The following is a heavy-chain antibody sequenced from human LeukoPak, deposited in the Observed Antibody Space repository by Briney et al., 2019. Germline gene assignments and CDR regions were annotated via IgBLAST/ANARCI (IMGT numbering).Heavy chain of an antibody. CDR3: ARDRSDGYNRYYYYMDV. D-gene: IGHD2-21*02. J-gene: IGHJ6*03. CDR2: IYYSGSS. Sequence: SETLSLTCTVSGGSISSSSYYWGWIRQPPGKGLEWIGSIYYSGSSFDNPALKSRVTISVDTSKNQFSLKLSSVTAADTAVYYCARDRSDGYNRYYYYMDVWGKGTAVTVSS. V-gene: IGHV4-39*07. CDR1: GGSISSSSYY.